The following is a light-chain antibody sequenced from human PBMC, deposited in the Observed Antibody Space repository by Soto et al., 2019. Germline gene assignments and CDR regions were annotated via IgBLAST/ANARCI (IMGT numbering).Light chain of an antibody. Sequence: IQLTPSPPPLSASVGDRVTITFRASQSIRYYLAWYQQMPGKAPKLLIYGASSLQSGVPSRFSGSGSGTEFTLTISSLQPDDFATYFCQHHNSYSQTFGQGTKVDIK. V-gene: IGKV1-5*01. CDR2: GAS. CDR3: QHHNSYSQT. J-gene: IGKJ1*01. CDR1: QSIRYY.